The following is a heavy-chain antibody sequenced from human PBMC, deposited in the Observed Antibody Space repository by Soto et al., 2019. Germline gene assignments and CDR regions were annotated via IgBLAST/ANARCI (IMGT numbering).Heavy chain of an antibody. D-gene: IGHD6-19*01. CDR3: ARAIAVAGTSGGYYYYYGMDV. J-gene: IGHJ6*02. Sequence: PGGSLRLSCAASGFTFSSYAMHWVRQAPGKGLEWVAVISYDGSNKYYADSVKGRFTISRDNSKNTLYLQMNSLRAEDTAVYYCARAIAVAGTSGGYYYYYGMDVWGQGTRVTVSS. CDR1: GFTFSSYA. V-gene: IGHV3-30-3*01. CDR2: ISYDGSNK.